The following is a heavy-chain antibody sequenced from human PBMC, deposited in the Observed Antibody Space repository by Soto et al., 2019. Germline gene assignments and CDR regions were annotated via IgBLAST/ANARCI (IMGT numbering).Heavy chain of an antibody. V-gene: IGHV3-48*03. D-gene: IGHD6-19*01. CDR3: AREKSSSGWHHEGVDF. J-gene: IGHJ4*02. CDR2: ISSSGNTI. CDR1: GFTFSNYE. Sequence: EVQLMESGGGLVQPGGSLRLSCAASGFTFSNYEMNWVRQAPGKGLECVSYISSSGNTIYYAASVKGRFTISRDNARNSLYLQMNSLRADDTAVYYCAREKSSSGWHHEGVDFWGQGTLVTVSS.